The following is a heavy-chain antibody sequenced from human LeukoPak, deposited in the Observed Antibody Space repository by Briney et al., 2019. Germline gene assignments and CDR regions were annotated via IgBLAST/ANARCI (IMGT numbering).Heavy chain of an antibody. D-gene: IGHD1-26*01. Sequence: SQTLSLTCAISGDSVSSNSAAWNWIRQSPSRGLEWLGRTYYRSKWSTDYAVSVKSRITVNPDTSKNQFSLQLNSVTPEDTAVYYCARDEPNLYSGSLGWGQGTLVTVSS. CDR3: ARDEPNLYSGSLG. J-gene: IGHJ4*02. CDR1: GDSVSSNSAA. V-gene: IGHV6-1*01. CDR2: TYYRSKWST.